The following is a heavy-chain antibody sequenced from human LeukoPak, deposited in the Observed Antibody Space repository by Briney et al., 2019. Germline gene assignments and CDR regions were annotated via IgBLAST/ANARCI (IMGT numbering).Heavy chain of an antibody. CDR2: ISSSSSYI. V-gene: IGHV3-21*01. CDR1: GFTFSSYS. D-gene: IGHD6-13*01. CDR3: ARVKQQLVHCLDP. Sequence: GGSLRLSCAASGFTFSSYSMNWVRQAPGKGLEWVSSISSSSSYIYYADSVKSRFTISRDNAKNSLYLQMNSLRAEDTAVYYCARVKQQLVHCLDPWGQGTLVTVSS. J-gene: IGHJ5*02.